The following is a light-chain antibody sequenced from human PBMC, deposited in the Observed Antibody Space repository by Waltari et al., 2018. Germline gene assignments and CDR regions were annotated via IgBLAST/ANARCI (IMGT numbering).Light chain of an antibody. J-gene: IGKJ4*01. CDR1: QSIDIY. V-gene: IGKV1-39*01. Sequence: DIQMTQSPSSLSASLGDRVTIACRASQSIDIYLNWYQQKPCKAPKLLIYAASTLQRWVPSRVSGSGSGTDFTLTISSLQPEDFSTYFCQQGYRTLTFGGGTKVEMK. CDR2: AAS. CDR3: QQGYRTLT.